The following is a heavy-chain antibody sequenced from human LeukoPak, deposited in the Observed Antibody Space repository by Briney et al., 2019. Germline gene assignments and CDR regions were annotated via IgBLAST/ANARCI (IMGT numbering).Heavy chain of an antibody. J-gene: IGHJ4*02. CDR2: IKTKTDGETT. V-gene: IGHV3-15*01. D-gene: IGHD3-16*02. CDR1: GLIFSNAW. CDR3: TTDYYDYVWGSYRPDY. Sequence: GGSLRLSWAVAGLIFSNAWMSWVRQAPGQGLEWVARIKTKTDGETTDYAAPVKGRFTISRDDSKNTLYLQMNSLKTEDTAVYYCTTDYYDYVWGSYRPDYWGQGTLVTVSS.